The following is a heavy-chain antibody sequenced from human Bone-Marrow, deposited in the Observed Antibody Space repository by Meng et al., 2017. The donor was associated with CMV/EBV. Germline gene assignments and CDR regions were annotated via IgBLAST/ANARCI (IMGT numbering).Heavy chain of an antibody. Sequence: ASVKVSCKASGYTFTSYDINWVRQATGQGLEWMGWISAYNGNTNYAQKLQGRVTMTTDTSTSTAYMELRSLRSDDTAVYYCARDDRTTYYDFWSGGSGMDVWGQGTTVTVSS. CDR3: ARDDRTTYYDFWSGGSGMDV. CDR1: GYTFTSYD. V-gene: IGHV1-18*01. CDR2: ISAYNGNT. J-gene: IGHJ6*02. D-gene: IGHD3-3*01.